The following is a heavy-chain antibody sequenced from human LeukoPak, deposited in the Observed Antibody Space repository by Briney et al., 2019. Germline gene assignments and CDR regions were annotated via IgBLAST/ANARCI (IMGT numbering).Heavy chain of an antibody. CDR1: GLTFSNYA. J-gene: IGHJ4*02. Sequence: GGSLRLSCAASGLTFSNYAMTWGRQAPGKWLGWVSVIYSGGSTYYADSVKGRFTTSRDNSKSTLYLQMTSLRAEDTAVYYCAREGYYDSSGYYYDYWGQGTLVTVSS. D-gene: IGHD3-22*01. V-gene: IGHV3-66*01. CDR2: IYSGGST. CDR3: AREGYYDSSGYYYDY.